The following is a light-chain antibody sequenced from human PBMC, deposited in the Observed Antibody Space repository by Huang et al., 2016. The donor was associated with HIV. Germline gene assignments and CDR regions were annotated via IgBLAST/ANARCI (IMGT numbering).Light chain of an antibody. J-gene: IGKJ4*01. CDR3: QQYDNWPGT. Sequence: EIVVTQSPATLSVSPGERAPLSCRASQNISSKLAWYQQKPGQAPRLLIYGASTRATVIPARFSGSESGTEFTLTISSLQSEDFAVYYCQQYDNWPGTFGGGTKVEI. CDR1: QNISSK. V-gene: IGKV3-15*01. CDR2: GAS.